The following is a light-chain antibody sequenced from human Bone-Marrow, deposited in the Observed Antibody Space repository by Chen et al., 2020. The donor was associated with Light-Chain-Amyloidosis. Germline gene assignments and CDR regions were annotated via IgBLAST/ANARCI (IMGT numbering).Light chain of an antibody. CDR2: RDT. Sequence: SYELTQPPSVSVSPGQTARITCSGDDLPTKYAYWYQQKPGQAPVLVIHRDTERPSGISERFAGSSSGTTATLTISGVQAEDEGDYDCQSADSSGSYEVIFGGGTKLTVL. J-gene: IGLJ2*01. CDR1: DLPTKY. V-gene: IGLV3-25*03. CDR3: QSADSSGSYEVI.